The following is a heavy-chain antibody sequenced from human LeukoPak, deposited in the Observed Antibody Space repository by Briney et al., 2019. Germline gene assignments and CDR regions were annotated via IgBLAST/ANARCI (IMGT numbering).Heavy chain of an antibody. CDR1: GYTFTSFA. CDR3: ARDELQGVSGLGYCANGVCSKTFDY. V-gene: IGHV1-18*01. D-gene: IGHD2-8*01. Sequence: GGSVTVSCKASGYTFTSFAISWVRQAPGQGLEWMGWISAYNGNTNYAQKLQGRVTMTTDTSTSTAYLEVRSLRSDDTAVYYCARDELQGVSGLGYCANGVCSKTFDYWGQGTLVTVSS. J-gene: IGHJ4*02. CDR2: ISAYNGNT.